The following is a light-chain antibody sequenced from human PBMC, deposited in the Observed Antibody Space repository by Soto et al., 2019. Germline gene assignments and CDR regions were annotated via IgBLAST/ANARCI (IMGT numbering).Light chain of an antibody. J-gene: IGLJ1*01. CDR1: SSDVGGYNS. CDR3: SSYRTGGPFV. CDR2: EVS. V-gene: IGLV2-14*01. Sequence: QSALTQPASVSGSPGQSITISCTGTSSDVGGYNSVPWYQQHPGKAPKLMIYEVSNRPSGVSNRFSGSKSGNAASLTISGLQAEDEADYYCSSYRTGGPFVFGTGTKVTVL.